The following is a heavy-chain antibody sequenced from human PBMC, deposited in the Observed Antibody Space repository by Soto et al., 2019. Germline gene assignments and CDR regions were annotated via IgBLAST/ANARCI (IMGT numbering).Heavy chain of an antibody. CDR3: ARGSGQQLVFHYFDY. D-gene: IGHD6-13*01. CDR1: GGSFSGYY. J-gene: IGHJ4*02. Sequence: PSETLSLTCAVYGGSFSGYYWSWIRQPPGKGLERIGEINHSGSTNYNPSLKSRVTISVDTSKNQFSLKLSSVTAADTAVYYCARGSGQQLVFHYFDYWGQGTLVTVSS. CDR2: INHSGST. V-gene: IGHV4-34*01.